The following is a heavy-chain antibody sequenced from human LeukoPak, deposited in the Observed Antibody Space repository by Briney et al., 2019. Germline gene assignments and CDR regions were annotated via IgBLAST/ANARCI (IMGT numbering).Heavy chain of an antibody. CDR2: ISPNSGGT. V-gene: IGHV1-2*02. Sequence: ASVKVSCKASGYTFTGYYMHWVRQAPGLGLEWMGWISPNSGGTNCAQKFQGRVTMTRDTSINTAYMELSRLTSDDTAVYFCARDQLLGYCSSTSCYDYPVDYYGMDVWGQGTTVTVSS. CDR1: GYTFTGYY. CDR3: ARDQLLGYCSSTSCYDYPVDYYGMDV. D-gene: IGHD2-2*01. J-gene: IGHJ6*02.